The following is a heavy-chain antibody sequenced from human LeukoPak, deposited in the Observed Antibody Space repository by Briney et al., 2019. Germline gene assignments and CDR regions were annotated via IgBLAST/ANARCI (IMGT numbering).Heavy chain of an antibody. CDR1: GGSISSYY. V-gene: IGHV4-59*01. Sequence: PSETLSLTCTVSGGSISSYYWSWIRQPPGKGLEWIGYIYYSGSTNYNPSLKSRVTISVDTSKNQFSLKLSSVAAADTAVYYCARRGEHGSYGPYFDYWGQGTLVTVSS. CDR3: ARRGEHGSYGPYFDY. CDR2: IYYSGST. J-gene: IGHJ4*02. D-gene: IGHD1-26*01.